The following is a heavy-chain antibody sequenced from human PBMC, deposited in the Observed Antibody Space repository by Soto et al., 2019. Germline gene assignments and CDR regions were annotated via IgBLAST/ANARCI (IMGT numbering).Heavy chain of an antibody. CDR2: INHSGST. V-gene: IGHV4-34*01. Sequence: QVQLQQWGAGLLKPSETLSLTCAVYGGSFSGYYWSWIRQPPGKGLEWIGEINHSGSTNYNPSLKSRLTISVDTSKNQFSLKLCSVTAADTAVYYCAAERYYYDSSGYPSFDYWGQGTLVTVSS. CDR3: AAERYYYDSSGYPSFDY. J-gene: IGHJ4*02. D-gene: IGHD3-22*01. CDR1: GGSFSGYY.